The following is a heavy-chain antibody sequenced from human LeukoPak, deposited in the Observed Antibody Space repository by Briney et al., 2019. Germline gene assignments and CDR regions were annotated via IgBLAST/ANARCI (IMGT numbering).Heavy chain of an antibody. CDR3: AKGFYGDYVGFRLIHSRSGYYFDY. V-gene: IGHV3-23*01. CDR1: GFTFSSYA. D-gene: IGHD4-17*01. Sequence: PGGSLRLSCAASGFTFSSYAMSWVRQAPGKGLEWVSAISGSGGSTYYADSVKGRFTISRDNSKNTLYLQMNSLRAEDTAVYYCAKGFYGDYVGFRLIHSRSGYYFDYWGRGTLVTVSS. CDR2: ISGSGGST. J-gene: IGHJ4*02.